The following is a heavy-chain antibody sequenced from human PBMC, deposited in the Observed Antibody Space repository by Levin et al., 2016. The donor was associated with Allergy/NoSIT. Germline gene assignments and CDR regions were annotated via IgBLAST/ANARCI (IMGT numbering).Heavy chain of an antibody. CDR1: GYTFTSYD. CDR2: MNPNSGNT. CDR3: ARRDSQGDAFDI. Sequence: ASVKVSCKASGYTFTSYDINWVRQATGQGPEWLGWMNPNSGNTNYAQKFQGRVTMTTDTFTSTAYMELRSLRSDDTAVYYCARRDSQGDAFDIWGQGTMVTVSS. J-gene: IGHJ3*02. V-gene: IGHV1-8*01. D-gene: IGHD2-15*01.